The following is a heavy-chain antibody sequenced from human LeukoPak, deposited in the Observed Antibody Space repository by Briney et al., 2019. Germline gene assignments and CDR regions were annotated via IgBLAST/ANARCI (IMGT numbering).Heavy chain of an antibody. V-gene: IGHV3-20*04. CDR2: ISWNGGTR. J-gene: IGHJ4*02. CDR3: AREQDDFWRGSFDS. D-gene: IGHD3-3*01. CDR1: GFTFDDYA. Sequence: RTGGSLRLSCVVSGFTFDDYAMSWVRQAPRKRREWVSGISWNGGTRGYADSVKGRFTISRDNAKNSLYLQMNSLRAEDTALYYCAREQDDFWRGSFDSWGQGSLVTVSS.